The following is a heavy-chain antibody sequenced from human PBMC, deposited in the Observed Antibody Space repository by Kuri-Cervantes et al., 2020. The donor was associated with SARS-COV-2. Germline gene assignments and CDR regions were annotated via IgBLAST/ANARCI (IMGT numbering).Heavy chain of an antibody. CDR1: GGTFSSYA. CDR3: ARGGWGSSWPLPSYYYMDV. D-gene: IGHD6-13*01. V-gene: IGHV1-69*13. CDR2: IIPIFGTA. J-gene: IGHJ6*03. Sequence: SVQVSCNASGGTFSSYAISWVRQAPGQGLEWMGGIIPIFGTANYAQKFQGRVTITADESTSTAYMELSSLRSEDTAVYYCARGGWGSSWPLPSYYYMDVWGKGTTVTVSS.